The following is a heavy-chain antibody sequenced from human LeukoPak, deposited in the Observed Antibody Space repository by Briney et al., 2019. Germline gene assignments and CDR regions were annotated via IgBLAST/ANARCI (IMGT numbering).Heavy chain of an antibody. D-gene: IGHD6-13*01. Sequence: SETLSLTCAVSAYSISSGYYWGWIRQPPGKGLEWIGSIHHSGRTYYNPSLKSRVTISVDTSKNQISLKLSSVPAADTAVYYCAIAPADSGVYYFDFWGQGTWSPAPQ. CDR1: AYSISSGYY. CDR2: IHHSGRT. J-gene: IGHJ4*02. CDR3: AIAPADSGVYYFDF. V-gene: IGHV4-38-2*01.